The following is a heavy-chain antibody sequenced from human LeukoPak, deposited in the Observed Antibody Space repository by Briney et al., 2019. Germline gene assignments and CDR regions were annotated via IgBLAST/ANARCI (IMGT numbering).Heavy chain of an antibody. CDR1: GGSFSDYY. V-gene: IGHV4-34*01. CDR3: ARAVGYDFWSAHTPLFDP. CDR2: ATHSRST. D-gene: IGHD3-3*01. J-gene: IGHJ5*02. Sequence: SETLSLTCAVYGGSFSDYYWSWIRQPPGKGLEWIGEATHSRSTYYNPSLKSRVTISVDTSKNQFSLKLSSVTAADTAVYYCARAVGYDFWSAHTPLFDPWGQGTLVTVSS.